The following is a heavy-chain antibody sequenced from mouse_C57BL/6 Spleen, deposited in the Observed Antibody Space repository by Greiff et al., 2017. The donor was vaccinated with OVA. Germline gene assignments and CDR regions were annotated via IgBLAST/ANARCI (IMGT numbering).Heavy chain of an antibody. CDR3: TRERGDITTVGATQGYFDV. J-gene: IGHJ1*03. V-gene: IGHV5-9-1*02. CDR2: ISSGGDYI. D-gene: IGHD1-1*01. Sequence: EVKLMESGEGLVKPGGSLKLSCAASGFTFSSYAMSWVRQTPEKRLEWVAYISSGGDYIYYADNVKGRFTISSDNARNTLYLQMSSLKSEDTARYYCTRERGDITTVGATQGYFDVWGTGTTVTVSS. CDR1: GFTFSSYA.